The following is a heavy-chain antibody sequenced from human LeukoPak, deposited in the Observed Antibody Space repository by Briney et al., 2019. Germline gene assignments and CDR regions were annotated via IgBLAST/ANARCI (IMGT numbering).Heavy chain of an antibody. CDR2: VSHSESI. D-gene: IGHD3-10*01. V-gene: IGHV4-39*07. CDR3: ARDSRVAMVPMFDY. J-gene: IGHJ4*02. Sequence: RPSETLSLTGTVSGGSINSSSFYWGRIRQPPGKGLEWIGSVSHSESIYYTPSLESRVTISVDTSKNQFSLSLRSMTAADTAVFYCARDSRVAMVPMFDYWGPGTLVTVSS. CDR1: GGSINSSSFY.